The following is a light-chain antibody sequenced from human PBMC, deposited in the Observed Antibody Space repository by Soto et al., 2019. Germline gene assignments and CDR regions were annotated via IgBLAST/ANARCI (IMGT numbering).Light chain of an antibody. CDR3: QQYHRYPPT. CDR2: KAS. J-gene: IGKJ4*01. V-gene: IGKV1-5*03. Sequence: DIQMTQSPPTLSASVGDRDSITCRASQSITYWLAWYQQKPGKAPKVLIYKASTLESGVSSRFSGSGSGTEFTLTISSLQPDDSATYYCQQYHRYPPTFGGGTKVEIK. CDR1: QSITYW.